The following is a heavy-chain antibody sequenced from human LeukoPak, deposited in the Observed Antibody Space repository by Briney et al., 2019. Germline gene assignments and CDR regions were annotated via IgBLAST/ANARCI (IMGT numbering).Heavy chain of an antibody. CDR2: IFYRGGT. J-gene: IGHJ6*02. CDR1: GGSISSYY. D-gene: IGHD5-18*01. V-gene: IGHV4-59*01. Sequence: SETLSLTCTVSGGSISSYYWSWIRQPPGKGLEWIGYIFYRGGTNYNPSLKSRVTLSVGPSKNQFSLRLSSVTAADTAVYYCARDNVDTTLVGGAYYYYYNGMDVWGQGTTVTVSS. CDR3: ARDNVDTTLVGGAYYYYYNGMDV.